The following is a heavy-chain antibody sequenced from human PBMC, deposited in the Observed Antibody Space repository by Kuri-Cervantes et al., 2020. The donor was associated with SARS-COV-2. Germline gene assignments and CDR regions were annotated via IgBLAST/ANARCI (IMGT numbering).Heavy chain of an antibody. CDR2: IYHSGST. CDR3: ARLSYYYVSSGYYGGNWFDP. J-gene: IGHJ5*02. D-gene: IGHD3-22*01. V-gene: IGHV4-38-2*02. Sequence: ESLKISCTASGYSISSGYYWGWIRQPPGKGLEWIGSIYHSGSTYYNPSLKSRVTISVDTSKNQFSLKLSSVTAADTAVYYCARLSYYYVSSGYYGGNWFDPWGQGTLVTVSS. CDR1: GYSISSGYY.